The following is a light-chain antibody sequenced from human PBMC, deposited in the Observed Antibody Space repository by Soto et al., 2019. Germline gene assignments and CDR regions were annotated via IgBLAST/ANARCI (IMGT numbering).Light chain of an antibody. Sequence: AIQLPQSPSSLSASVGDRVTITCRASQGISSALAWYQQKPGQAPKLLIYDASSLESGVPSRFSGCGSGTDFTLTISSLQPEDFATYYCQQFNSYPRTFGPGTKVDIK. V-gene: IGKV1-13*02. J-gene: IGKJ3*01. CDR3: QQFNSYPRT. CDR2: DAS. CDR1: QGISSA.